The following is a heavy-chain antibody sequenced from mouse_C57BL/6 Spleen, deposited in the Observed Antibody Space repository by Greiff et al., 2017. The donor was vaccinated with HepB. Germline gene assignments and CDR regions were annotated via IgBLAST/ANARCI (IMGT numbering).Heavy chain of an antibody. CDR2: IDPNSGGT. Sequence: QVQLKQPGAELVKPGASVKLSCKASGYTFTSYWMHWVKQRPGRGLEWIGRIDPNSGGTKYNEKFKSKATLTVDKPSSTAYMQLSSLTSEDSAVYYCARTTTGGGFAYWGQGTLVTVSA. V-gene: IGHV1-72*01. CDR3: ARTTTGGGFAY. CDR1: GYTFTSYW. J-gene: IGHJ3*01. D-gene: IGHD1-1*01.